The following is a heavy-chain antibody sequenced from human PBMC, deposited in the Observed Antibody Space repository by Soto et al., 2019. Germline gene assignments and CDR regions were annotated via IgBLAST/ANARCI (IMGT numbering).Heavy chain of an antibody. J-gene: IGHJ4*02. Sequence: ASVKVSCKASGYTFTSYDMHWVRQAPGQRLEWMGWINAGNGNTKYAQKFQGRVTITRDTSTSKAYMELSRLRSDDTAVYYCARGLYSGLDYWGQGTLVTVSS. V-gene: IGHV1-3*01. CDR2: INAGNGNT. D-gene: IGHD5-12*01. CDR3: ARGLYSGLDY. CDR1: GYTFTSYD.